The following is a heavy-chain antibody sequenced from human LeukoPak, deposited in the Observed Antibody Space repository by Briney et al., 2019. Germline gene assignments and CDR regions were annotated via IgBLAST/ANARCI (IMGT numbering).Heavy chain of an antibody. CDR3: ARQWSAYGIDS. V-gene: IGHV4-31*03. CDR1: GGSISSGGYY. CDR2: IYYSGST. Sequence: SETLSLTCTVSGGSISSGGYYWSWIRQHPGKGMEWIGYIYYSGSTYYNPSLKSRVTISVDTSKNQFSLKLSSVTAADTAVYYCARQWSAYGIDSWGQGTLVTVSS. D-gene: IGHD2-8*01. J-gene: IGHJ4*02.